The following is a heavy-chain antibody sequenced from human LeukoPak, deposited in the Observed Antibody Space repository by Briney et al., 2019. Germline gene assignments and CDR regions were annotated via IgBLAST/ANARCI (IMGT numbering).Heavy chain of an antibody. Sequence: SETLSLTCGVSGHSFSSDSFWGWIRQPPGQGLEWIGSIHERGSTFYNPSLKSRVTISIDTSKNQFSLNVNSVTAPDTAVYYCARASRPSNSWFDPWGQGTVVTVSS. CDR3: ARASRPSNSWFDP. CDR1: GHSFSSDSF. D-gene: IGHD6-6*01. V-gene: IGHV4-38-2*01. J-gene: IGHJ5*02. CDR2: IHERGST.